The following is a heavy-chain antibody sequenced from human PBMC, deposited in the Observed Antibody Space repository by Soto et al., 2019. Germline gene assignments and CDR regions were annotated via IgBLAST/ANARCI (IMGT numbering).Heavy chain of an antibody. Sequence: SSETLSLTCTVSGGSISSSSYYWGWIRQPPGKGLEWIGSIYYSGSTYYNPSLKSRVTISVDTSKNQFSLKLSSVTAADTAVYYCERSGGIPAAIWDFEYWGQGTLVTVSS. CDR1: GGSISSSSYY. CDR2: IYYSGST. J-gene: IGHJ4*02. D-gene: IGHD2-2*01. V-gene: IGHV4-39*01. CDR3: ERSGGIPAAIWDFEY.